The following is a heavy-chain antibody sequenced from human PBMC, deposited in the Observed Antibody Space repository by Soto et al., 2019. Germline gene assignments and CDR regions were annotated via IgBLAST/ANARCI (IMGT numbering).Heavy chain of an antibody. D-gene: IGHD1-7*01. J-gene: IGHJ4*02. Sequence: ASVKVSCKASGYTFTSYDINWLRQATGQGLEWMGWMNPNSGNTGYAQKFQGRVTMTRNTSISTAYMELSSLRSEDTAVYYCARLMRRTGTTPLAYWGQGTLVTVSS. CDR3: ARLMRRTGTTPLAY. CDR1: GYTFTSYD. CDR2: MNPNSGNT. V-gene: IGHV1-8*01.